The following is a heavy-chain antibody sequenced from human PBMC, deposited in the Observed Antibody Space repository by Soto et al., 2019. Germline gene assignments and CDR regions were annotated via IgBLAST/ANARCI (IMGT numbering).Heavy chain of an antibody. CDR3: ARGRPDLIKLFGVVIIGPFDY. V-gene: IGHV4-59*01. D-gene: IGHD3-3*01. CDR1: GGSISSYY. Sequence: SETLSLTCTVSGGSISSYYWSWIRQPPGKGLEWIGYIYYSGSTNYNPSLKSRVTISVDTSKNQFSLKLSSVTAADTAVHYCARGRPDLIKLFGVVIIGPFDYWGQVNLVTVSS. CDR2: IYYSGST. J-gene: IGHJ4*02.